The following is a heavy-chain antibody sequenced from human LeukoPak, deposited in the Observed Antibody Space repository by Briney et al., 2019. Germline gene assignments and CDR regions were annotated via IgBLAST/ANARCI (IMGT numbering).Heavy chain of an antibody. Sequence: SQTLSLTCTVSGGSISSGGYYWSWIRQHPGKGLEWIGYINYSGSTYYSPSLKSRVTISVDTSKNQFSLKLSSVTAADTAVYYCARAPHDYDSSGFAFDCWGQGTLVTVSS. D-gene: IGHD3-22*01. CDR3: ARAPHDYDSSGFAFDC. V-gene: IGHV4-31*03. CDR1: GGSISSGGYY. J-gene: IGHJ4*02. CDR2: INYSGST.